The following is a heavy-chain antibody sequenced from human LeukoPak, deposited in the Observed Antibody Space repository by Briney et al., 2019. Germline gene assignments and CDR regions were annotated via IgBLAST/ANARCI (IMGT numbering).Heavy chain of an antibody. CDR2: IYTSGST. V-gene: IGHV4-4*07. CDR1: GGSISSYY. CDR3: ARELKGDYYDSSGYYLGNAFDI. Sequence: PSETLSLTCTVSGGSISSYYWSWIRQPAGKGLEWIGRIYTSGSTNYNPSLKSRVTISVDTSKNQFSLKLSSVTAADTAVYYCARELKGDYYDSSGYYLGNAFDIWGQGTMVTVSS. D-gene: IGHD3-22*01. J-gene: IGHJ3*02.